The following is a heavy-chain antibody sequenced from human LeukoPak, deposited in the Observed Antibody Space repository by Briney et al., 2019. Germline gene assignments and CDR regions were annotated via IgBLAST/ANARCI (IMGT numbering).Heavy chain of an antibody. CDR3: ASDHSLEYSSGYIDQ. D-gene: IGHD5-18*01. V-gene: IGHV3-33*01. J-gene: IGHJ4*02. CDR1: GFTYSSYG. Sequence: GGSLRLSCAASGFTYSSYGMHWVRQAPGKGLEWVALVWYDGSSKYYADSVKGRFTISRDNSKNTLYLQMNSLRAEDTAVYYCASDHSLEYSSGYIDQWGQGNLVTVSS. CDR2: VWYDGSSK.